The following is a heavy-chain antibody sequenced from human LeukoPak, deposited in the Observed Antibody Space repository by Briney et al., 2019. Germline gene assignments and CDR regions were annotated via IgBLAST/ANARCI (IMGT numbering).Heavy chain of an antibody. V-gene: IGHV3-30*02. J-gene: IGHJ4*02. CDR2: IRYDGSIK. D-gene: IGHD1-26*01. CDR1: GFTFSRND. Sequence: GGSLRLSCAASGFTFSRNDMHWVRQAPGKGLVWVALIRYDGSIKYYEDSVKGRFTISRDNSQNTLYPQMNSLRAEDTAVYYCAKDRWDLPFDYWGQGTLVTVSS. CDR3: AKDRWDLPFDY.